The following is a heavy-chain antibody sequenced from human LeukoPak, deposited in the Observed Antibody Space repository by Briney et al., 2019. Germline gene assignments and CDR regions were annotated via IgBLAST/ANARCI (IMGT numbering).Heavy chain of an antibody. CDR3: AREGVAGTGLDY. D-gene: IGHD6-13*01. V-gene: IGHV1-46*01. CDR1: GYTFTSCY. CDR2: INPSGGST. J-gene: IGHJ4*02. Sequence: GASVKVSCKASGYTFTSCYMHWVRQAPGQGLEWMGIINPSGGSTSYAQKLQGRITMTRDTSTSTLYMELSSLRSEDTAVYYCAREGVAGTGLDYWGQGTLVTVSS.